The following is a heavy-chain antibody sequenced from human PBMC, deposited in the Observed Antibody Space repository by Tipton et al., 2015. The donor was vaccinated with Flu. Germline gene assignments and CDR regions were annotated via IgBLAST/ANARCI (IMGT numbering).Heavy chain of an antibody. V-gene: IGHV4-39*01. CDR1: GDSVDGGSFY. CDR2: IYYSGGT. Sequence: GLVKPSETLSLTCSVSGDSVDGGSFYWGWVRQFPGGGLEWIGTIYYSGGTFYNPSLADRVTISVDTSKNQFSLKVNSMTAADTAVYYCARHQSSSLLPFDYWDQGTLVTVSS. J-gene: IGHJ4*02. CDR3: ARHQSSSLLPFDY. D-gene: IGHD6-6*01.